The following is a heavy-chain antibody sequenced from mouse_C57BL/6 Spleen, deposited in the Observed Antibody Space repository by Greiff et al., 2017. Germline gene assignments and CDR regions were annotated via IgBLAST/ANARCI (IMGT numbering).Heavy chain of an antibody. CDR3: ARWATPLPAY. J-gene: IGHJ3*01. CDR2: INPYNGGT. D-gene: IGHD3-1*01. V-gene: IGHV1-19*01. CDR1: GYTFTDYY. Sequence: EVQLQQSGPVLVKPGASVKMSCKASGYTFTDYYMNWVKQSHGKSLEWIGVINPYNGGTSYNQKVKGKATLTVDKSSSTAYMELNSLTSEDSAVYYGARWATPLPAYWGPGTLVTVSA.